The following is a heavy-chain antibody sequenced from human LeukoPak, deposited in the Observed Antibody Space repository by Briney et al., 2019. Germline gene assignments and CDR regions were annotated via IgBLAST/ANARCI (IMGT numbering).Heavy chain of an antibody. CDR1: GFTVSSNY. CDR2: IYSGGST. Sequence: GGSLRLSCAASGFTVSSNYMSWVRQAPGKGLEWVSVIYSGGSTYYADSVKGRFTISRDNSKNTLYLQMNSLRAEDTAVYYCAKGSGNFRKKYYYDSSGYYTDWGQGTLVTVSS. V-gene: IGHV3-53*01. CDR3: AKGSGNFRKKYYYDSSGYYTD. J-gene: IGHJ4*02. D-gene: IGHD3-22*01.